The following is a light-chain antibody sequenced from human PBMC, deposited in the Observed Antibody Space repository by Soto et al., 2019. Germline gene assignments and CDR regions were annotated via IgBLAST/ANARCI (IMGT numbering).Light chain of an antibody. V-gene: IGKV3-15*01. CDR2: SAS. CDR3: QQYNDWPLT. CDR1: QSFSSE. Sequence: EIVMTQSPATLSVSPGERVTLSCRASQSFSSELAWYQQKPGQAPRLLTYSASTRATGVPVRFSGTGSGTEFTLTIGSLQSEDFATYYCQQYNDWPLTFGGGTKVDIK. J-gene: IGKJ4*01.